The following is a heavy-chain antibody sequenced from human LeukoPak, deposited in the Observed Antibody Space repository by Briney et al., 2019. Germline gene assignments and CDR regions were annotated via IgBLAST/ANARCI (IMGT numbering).Heavy chain of an antibody. CDR1: GFTVSSSY. CDR3: AKGVHSSGWYDRFDH. V-gene: IGHV3-66*01. CDR2: IYSGGST. D-gene: IGHD6-19*01. J-gene: IGHJ4*02. Sequence: GGSLRLSCAASGFTVSSSYMSWVRQAPGKGLEWVSVIYSGGSTYYADSVKGRLTISRDNSRNMVYLQMNSLRAEDTAVYYCAKGVHSSGWYDRFDHWGQGTLVTVSS.